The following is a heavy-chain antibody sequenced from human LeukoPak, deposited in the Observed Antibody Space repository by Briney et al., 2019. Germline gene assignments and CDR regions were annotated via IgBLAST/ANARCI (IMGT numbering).Heavy chain of an antibody. J-gene: IGHJ6*02. CDR3: AKAGSEVGGFYDYYGMDV. CDR2: LSGGGGST. CDR1: GFTFSSYA. D-gene: IGHD2-2*01. V-gene: IGHV3-23*01. Sequence: GGALRLSCAASGFTFSSYAMCWVRPAPGEGLERGSPLSGGGGSTYYADPVKGRFTISRDNSKNPLYLQMNSLRAEDTAEYYCAKAGSEVGGFYDYYGMDVWGQGTTVTVSS.